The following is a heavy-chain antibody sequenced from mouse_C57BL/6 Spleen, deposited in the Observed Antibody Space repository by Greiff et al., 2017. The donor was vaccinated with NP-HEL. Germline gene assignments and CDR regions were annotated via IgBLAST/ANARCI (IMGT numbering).Heavy chain of an antibody. J-gene: IGHJ2*01. CDR1: GYTFTSYW. CDR2: IDPSDSYT. Sequence: QVQLQQPGAELVMPGASVKLSCKASGYTFTSYWMHWVKQRPGQGLEWIGEIDPSDSYTNYNQKFKGKSTLTVDKSSSTAYMQLSSLTSEDSAVYYCARKGDGVDYWGKGTTLTVSS. D-gene: IGHD3-3*01. V-gene: IGHV1-69*01. CDR3: ARKGDGVDY.